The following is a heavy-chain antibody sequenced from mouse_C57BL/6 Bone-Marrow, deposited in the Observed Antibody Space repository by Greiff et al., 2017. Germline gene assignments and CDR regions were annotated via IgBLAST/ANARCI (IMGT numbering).Heavy chain of an antibody. CDR2: ILPGSGST. CDR3: ASLFTTVVAPVYYFDY. V-gene: IGHV1-9*01. Sequence: QVQLQQSGAELMKPGASVKLSCKATGYTFTGYWIEWVKQRPGHGLEWIGEILPGSGSTNYNEKFKGKATFTADTSSNTAYMQLSSLTTEDSAIYYCASLFTTVVAPVYYFDYWGQGTTLTVSS. CDR1: GYTFTGYW. J-gene: IGHJ2*01. D-gene: IGHD1-1*01.